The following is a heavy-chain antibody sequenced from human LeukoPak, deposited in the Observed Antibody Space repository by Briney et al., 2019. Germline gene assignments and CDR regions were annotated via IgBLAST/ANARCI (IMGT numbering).Heavy chain of an antibody. CDR1: GGSISSYY. Sequence: SETLSLTWTVSGGSISSYYWSWIRQPPAKGLEWIGYIYYSGSTNYNPSLRSRVTISVDTSKNQFSLKLSSVTAADTAVYYCARNRRLGDVLEIWGQGTMVTVSS. CDR3: ARNRRLGDVLEI. CDR2: IYYSGST. J-gene: IGHJ3*02. V-gene: IGHV4-59*01. D-gene: IGHD3-16*01.